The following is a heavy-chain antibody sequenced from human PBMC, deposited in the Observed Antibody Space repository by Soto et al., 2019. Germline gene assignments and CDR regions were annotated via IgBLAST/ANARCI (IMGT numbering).Heavy chain of an antibody. CDR2: CIGSISDT. CDR1: GYRFTSYW. CDR3: YKRAKSGYYNWFDL. D-gene: IGHD3-3*01. Sequence: GESLKIPCRTPGYRFTSYWIAWVGQMPGKRPEKVRNCIGSISDTGNTSSFQGLVSSSAVRSASTVFHQWASLKAADAAVNFCYKRAKSGYYNWFDLWGQGTLVTVSS. J-gene: IGHJ5*01. V-gene: IGHV5-51*01.